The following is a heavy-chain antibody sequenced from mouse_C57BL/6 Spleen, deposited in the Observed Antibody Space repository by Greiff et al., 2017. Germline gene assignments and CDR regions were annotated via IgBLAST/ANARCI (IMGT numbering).Heavy chain of an antibody. CDR2: IHPNSGST. J-gene: IGHJ4*01. Sequence: VQLQQPGAELVKPGASVKLSCKASGYTFTSYWMHWVKQRPGQGLEWIGMIHPNSGSTNYNEKFKSKATLTVDKSSSTAYMQLSSLTSEDSAVYYCARSSYGHEAMDYWGQGTSVTVSS. D-gene: IGHD1-1*02. V-gene: IGHV1-64*01. CDR3: ARSSYGHEAMDY. CDR1: GYTFTSYW.